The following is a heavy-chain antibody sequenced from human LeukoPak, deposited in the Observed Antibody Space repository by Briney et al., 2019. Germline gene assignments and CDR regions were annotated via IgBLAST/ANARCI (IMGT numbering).Heavy chain of an antibody. J-gene: IGHJ5*02. CDR2: IYHSGST. D-gene: IGHD6-13*01. V-gene: IGHV4-38-2*02. CDR3: ARGYSSSWYFNWFDP. CDR1: GYFISSGYY. Sequence: SETLSLTCTVSGYFISSGYYWGWIRPPPGKGLEWIGNIYHSGSTFYNPSLKSRVTISVDTSKNQFSLKLSSVTAADTAVYYCARGYSSSWYFNWFDPWGQGTLVTVSS.